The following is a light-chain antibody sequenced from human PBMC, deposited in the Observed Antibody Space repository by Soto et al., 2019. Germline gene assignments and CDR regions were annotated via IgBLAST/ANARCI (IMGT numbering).Light chain of an antibody. CDR1: SSNIGRNT. J-gene: IGLJ1*01. CDR2: NNN. V-gene: IGLV1-44*01. Sequence: LTQPPSASGTPGQRVTISCSGSSSNIGRNTVNWYQQVPGTAPKLLIYNNNQRPSGVPDRFSGSKSGTSASLAIIGLQSEDEADYYCAAWDDGLNGSVFGAGTKVTVL. CDR3: AAWDDGLNGSV.